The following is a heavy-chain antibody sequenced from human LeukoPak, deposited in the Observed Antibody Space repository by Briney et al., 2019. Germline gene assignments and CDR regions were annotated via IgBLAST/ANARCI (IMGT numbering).Heavy chain of an antibody. CDR1: CGSISSYY. J-gene: IGHJ1*01. D-gene: IGHD1-26*01. CDR3: ARAVSGTYGHFQH. V-gene: IGHV4-59*01. CDR2: IYYSGST. Sequence: SETLSLTCTVSCGSISSYYWSWIRQPPGKGLEWIGYIYYSGSTNYSPSLKSRVTISVDTSKNQFSLKVTSVTAADTAVYYCARAVSGTYGHFQHWGQGTLVTVSS.